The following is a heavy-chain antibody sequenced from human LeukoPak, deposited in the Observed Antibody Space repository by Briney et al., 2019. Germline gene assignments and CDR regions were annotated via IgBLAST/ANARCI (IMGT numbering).Heavy chain of an antibody. J-gene: IGHJ4*02. CDR1: GYSISSSNW. CDR2: IYYSGST. V-gene: IGHV4-28*01. Sequence: PSDTLSLTCAVSGYSISSSNWWGWIRQPPGKGLEWIGYIYYSGSTYYNPSLKSRVTMSVDTSKNQFSLKLSSVTAVDTAVYYCARTSYYDSSGEFDYWGQGTLVTVSS. CDR3: ARTSYYDSSGEFDY. D-gene: IGHD3-22*01.